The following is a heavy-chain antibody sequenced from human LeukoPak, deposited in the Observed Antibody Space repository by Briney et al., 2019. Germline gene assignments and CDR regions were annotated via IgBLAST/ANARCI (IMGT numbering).Heavy chain of an antibody. CDR2: INHSGST. CDR1: GGSFSGYY. J-gene: IGHJ5*02. V-gene: IGHV4-34*01. CDR3: ARSYCSSTSCYAVGGGWFDP. D-gene: IGHD2-2*01. Sequence: KASETLSLTCAVYGGSFSGYYWSWIRQPPGKGLEWIGEINHSGSTNYNPSLKSRVTISVDTSKNQSSLKLSSVTAADTAVYYCARSYCSSTSCYAVGGGWFDPWDRGTLVTVSS.